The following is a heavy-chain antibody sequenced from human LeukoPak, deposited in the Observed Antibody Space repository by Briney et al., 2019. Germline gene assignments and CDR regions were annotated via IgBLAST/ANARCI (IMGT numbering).Heavy chain of an antibody. CDR1: GFTFSSYG. CDR3: ARAFYYDSSGPFDY. D-gene: IGHD3-22*01. CDR2: IWYDGSNK. V-gene: IGHV3-33*01. J-gene: IGHJ4*02. Sequence: GGSLRLSCAASGFTFSSYGMPWVRQAPGKGLEWVAVIWYDGSNKYYADSVKGRFTISRGNSKNTLYLQMNSLRAEDTAVYSCARAFYYDSSGPFDYWGQGTLVTVSS.